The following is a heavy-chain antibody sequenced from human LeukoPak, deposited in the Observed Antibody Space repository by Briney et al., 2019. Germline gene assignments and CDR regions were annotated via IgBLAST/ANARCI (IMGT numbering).Heavy chain of an antibody. J-gene: IGHJ3*02. CDR3: ARDRPYCSSTSCRDAFDI. CDR2: IYSGGST. V-gene: IGHV3-53*01. Sequence: GGSLRLSCAASGFTVSSNYMTWVRQAPGKGLEWVSVIYSGGSTYYADSVKGRFTISRDNAKNSLYLQMNSPRAEDTAVYYCARDRPYCSSTSCRDAFDIWGQGTMVTVSS. D-gene: IGHD2-2*01. CDR1: GFTVSSNY.